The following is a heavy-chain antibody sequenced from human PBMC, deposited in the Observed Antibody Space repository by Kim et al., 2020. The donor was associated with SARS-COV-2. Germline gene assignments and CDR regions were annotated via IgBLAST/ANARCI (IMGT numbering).Heavy chain of an antibody. J-gene: IGHJ1*01. V-gene: IGHV3-21*01. Sequence: DSVKGRITISRDNAKSTLFLQMNSLRAEDTAVYYCVRGRATSGTVYFQSWGPGTLVPVSS. D-gene: IGHD1-26*01. CDR3: VRGRATSGTVYFQS.